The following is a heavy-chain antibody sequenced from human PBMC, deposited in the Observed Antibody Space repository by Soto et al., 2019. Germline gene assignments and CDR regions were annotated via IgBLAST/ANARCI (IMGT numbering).Heavy chain of an antibody. J-gene: IGHJ6*02. D-gene: IGHD3-9*01. CDR1: GDSVSSNSAG. V-gene: IGHV6-1*01. CDR2: TYYRSKWYN. CDR3: ARVSGTYYDILTGYYNHYYYGMDV. Sequence: PSQTLSLTCAISGDSVSSNSAGWNWIRQSPSRGLEWLGRTYYRSKWYNDYAVSVKSRITINPDTSKNQFSLQLNSVTPEDTAVYYCARVSGTYYDILTGYYNHYYYGMDVWGQGXTVTVYS.